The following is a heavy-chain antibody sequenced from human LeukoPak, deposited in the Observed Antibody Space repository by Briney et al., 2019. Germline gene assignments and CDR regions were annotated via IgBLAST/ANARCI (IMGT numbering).Heavy chain of an antibody. Sequence: PGGSLRLSCAASGFTFSTSWMSWDRQVTGKGLEWVANIKKDGSESYYVDSVKGRFTISRDNAKNSLYLQMNSLRAEDTAMYYCARGRYSGTTYYFDYWGQGTLVTVSS. D-gene: IGHD5-12*01. CDR2: IKKDGSES. CDR1: GFTFSTSW. V-gene: IGHV3-7*03. J-gene: IGHJ4*02. CDR3: ARGRYSGTTYYFDY.